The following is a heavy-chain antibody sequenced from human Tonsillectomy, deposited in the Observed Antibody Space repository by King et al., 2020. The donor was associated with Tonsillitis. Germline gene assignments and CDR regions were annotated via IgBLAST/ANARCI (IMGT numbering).Heavy chain of an antibody. V-gene: IGHV4-59*01. Sequence: VQLQESGPGLVKPSETLSLTCTVSGGSISSYYWSWIRQPPGKGLEWIGYIYYSGSTNYNPSLKSRVTISVDTSKNQFSLKLRSVTAADTAVYYCARLSSRTDYWGQGTLVTVSS. CDR3: ARLSSRTDY. CDR2: IYYSGST. J-gene: IGHJ4*02. CDR1: GGSISSYY. D-gene: IGHD3-10*01.